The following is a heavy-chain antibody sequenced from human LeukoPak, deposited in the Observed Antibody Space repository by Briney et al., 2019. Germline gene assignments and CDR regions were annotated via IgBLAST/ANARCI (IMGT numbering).Heavy chain of an antibody. V-gene: IGHV4-34*01. D-gene: IGHD6-19*01. Sequence: SETLSLTCAVYGGSFSGYYWSWIRQPPGKGLEWIGEISHSGSTNYNPSLKSRVTISVDTSKNQFSLKLSSVTAADTAVYYCARRRRIAVAGRGGGWFDPWGQGTLVTVSS. J-gene: IGHJ5*02. CDR2: ISHSGST. CDR1: GGSFSGYY. CDR3: ARRRRIAVAGRGGGWFDP.